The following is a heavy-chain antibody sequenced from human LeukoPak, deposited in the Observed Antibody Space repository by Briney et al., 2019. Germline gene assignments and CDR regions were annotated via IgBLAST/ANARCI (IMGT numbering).Heavy chain of an antibody. V-gene: IGHV4-61*02. CDR3: ARGPY. CDR2: ISTSGTP. CDR1: GDSISSGDYY. Sequence: SETLSLTCTVSGDSISSGDYYWNWIRQPAGKRLEWIGRISTSGTPNYNPSFRGRLTISIDTSKNQFSLNLRSVTAAETGIYYCARGPYWGQGTLVTVSS. J-gene: IGHJ4*02.